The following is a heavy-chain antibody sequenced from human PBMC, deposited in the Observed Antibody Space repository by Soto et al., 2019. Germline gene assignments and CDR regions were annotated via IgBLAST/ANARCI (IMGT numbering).Heavy chain of an antibody. CDR1: GVPISTDDYY. V-gene: IGHV4-30-4*01. CDR3: ASGKVVDGRHYLDN. J-gene: IGHJ4*02. Sequence: KTSETLSLTCTVSGVPISTDDYYWTWIRQPPGKGLEWIGYIYYSGSTYYNWSLKSRVTISIDTSKNQFSLNLSTVPAADTAVYYCASGKVVDGRHYLDNWGQGTLVTVSS. D-gene: IGHD1-1*01. CDR2: IYYSGST.